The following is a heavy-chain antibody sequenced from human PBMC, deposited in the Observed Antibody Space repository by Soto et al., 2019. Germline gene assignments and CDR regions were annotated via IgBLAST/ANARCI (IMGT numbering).Heavy chain of an antibody. CDR1: GGSVSSGSYY. CDR3: ARERHYGSGTTLRVPIYGMDV. CDR2: IYYSGST. J-gene: IGHJ6*02. Sequence: SETLSLTCTVSGGSVSSGSYYWSWIRQPPGKGLEWIGYIYYSGSTNYNPSLKSRVTISVDTSKNQFSLKLSSVTAADTAVYYCARERHYGSGTTLRVPIYGMDVWGQGTTVTVSS. D-gene: IGHD3-10*01. V-gene: IGHV4-61*01.